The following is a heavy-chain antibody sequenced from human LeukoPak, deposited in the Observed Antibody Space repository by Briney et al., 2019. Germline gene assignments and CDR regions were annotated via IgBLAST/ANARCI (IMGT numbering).Heavy chain of an antibody. J-gene: IGHJ4*02. D-gene: IGHD6-25*01. Sequence: GGSLRLSCAASGFTFSSYAMSWVRKAPGKGLEWVSTISGGGGRTWYADSVKGRFTISRDNSKNTVDVQLNSLRAEDTAVYYCAKFRGSEKTAIDCWGQGTLVTVSS. CDR3: AKFRGSEKTAIDC. V-gene: IGHV3-23*01. CDR2: ISGGGGRT. CDR1: GFTFSSYA.